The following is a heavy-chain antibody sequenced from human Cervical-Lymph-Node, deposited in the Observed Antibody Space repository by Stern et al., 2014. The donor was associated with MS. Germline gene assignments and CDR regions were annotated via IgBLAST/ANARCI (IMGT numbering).Heavy chain of an antibody. CDR1: GYIFTGYY. D-gene: IGHD3-3*01. Sequence: MQLVDSGAEVKKPGASVKVSCKTSGYIFTGYYIHWVRQAPGQGLEWMAWINPNTGGTKYAQKFQGRVTMSRDTSISTAYVELSSLTSDDTAVYYCARDQRGITIFGVVTDYYYLGMDVWGQGTTVTVSS. CDR3: ARDQRGITIFGVVTDYYYLGMDV. CDR2: INPNTGGT. V-gene: IGHV1-2*02. J-gene: IGHJ6*02.